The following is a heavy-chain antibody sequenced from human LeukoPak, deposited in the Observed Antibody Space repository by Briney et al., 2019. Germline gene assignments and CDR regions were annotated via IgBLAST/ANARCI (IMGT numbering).Heavy chain of an antibody. CDR3: ARDSYGAYLYFDY. J-gene: IGHJ4*02. Sequence: GGSLRLSCAASGFIFSNCGMHWVRQAPGKGLEWVAVMYSDGSTQYYADSVKGRFTISRDNSETRLYLQMTSLRAEDTAVYYCARDSYGAYLYFDYWGQGTLVTVSS. D-gene: IGHD4/OR15-4a*01. CDR1: GFIFSNCG. V-gene: IGHV3-33*01. CDR2: MYSDGSTQ.